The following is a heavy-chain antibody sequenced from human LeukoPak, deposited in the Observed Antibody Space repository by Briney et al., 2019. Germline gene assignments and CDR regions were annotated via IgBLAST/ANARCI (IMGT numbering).Heavy chain of an antibody. Sequence: ASVKVSCKASGYTFTGYYMHWVRQAPGQGLEWMGWINPNSGGTNYAQKFQGRVTMTTDTSTSTAYMELRSLRSDDTAVYYCARITYYYGSGSYPFDYWGQGTLVTVSS. D-gene: IGHD3-10*01. CDR3: ARITYYYGSGSYPFDY. V-gene: IGHV1-2*02. J-gene: IGHJ4*02. CDR1: GYTFTGYY. CDR2: INPNSGGT.